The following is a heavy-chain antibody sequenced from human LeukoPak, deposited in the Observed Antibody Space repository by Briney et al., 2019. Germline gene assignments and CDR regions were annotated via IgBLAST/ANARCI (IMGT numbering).Heavy chain of an antibody. CDR3: AKLHYDILTGYYWFDP. Sequence: GGSLRLSCAASGFTFSSYAMSWVRQAPGKGLEWVSAISGSGGSTYYADSVKGQFPISRDNSKTTLYLQMNSLRAEDTAVYYCAKLHYDILTGYYWFDPWGQGTLVTVSS. V-gene: IGHV3-23*01. J-gene: IGHJ5*02. CDR1: GFTFSSYA. CDR2: ISGSGGST. D-gene: IGHD3-9*01.